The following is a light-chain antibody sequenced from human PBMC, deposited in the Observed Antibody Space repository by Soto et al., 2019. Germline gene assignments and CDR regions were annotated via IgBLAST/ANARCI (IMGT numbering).Light chain of an antibody. CDR1: SSDVGVSNL. CDR2: EVS. Sequence: QSVLTQPASVSGSPGQSITISCTGSSSDVGVSNLVSWYQQHPGKAPKLIIYEVSQRPSGVSNRFSGSKSGNTASLTISGLQADDGGDYYCCSYANRRWLFCAGTKLTVL. CDR3: CSYANRRWL. V-gene: IGLV2-23*02. J-gene: IGLJ3*02.